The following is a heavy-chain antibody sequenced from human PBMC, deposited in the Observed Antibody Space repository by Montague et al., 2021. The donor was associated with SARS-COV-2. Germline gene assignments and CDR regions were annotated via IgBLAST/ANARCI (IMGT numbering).Heavy chain of an antibody. J-gene: IGHJ3*01. D-gene: IGHD3-3*01. CDR2: INHTGSA. V-gene: IGHV4-34*01. CDR1: SGSFSDYY. Sequence: SETLSLTCAVYSGSFSDYYWTWIRQSPGKGLEWIGEINHTGSATYNPSLKGRATLSRDTSKNQFSLKLQSVTLADTAVYYCARGKVMISGVLIFIPAAGHLDVWGQGTSVTVSS. CDR3: ARGKVMISGVLIFIPAAGHLDV.